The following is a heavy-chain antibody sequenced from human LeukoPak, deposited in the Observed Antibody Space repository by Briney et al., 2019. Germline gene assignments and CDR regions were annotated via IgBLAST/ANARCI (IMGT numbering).Heavy chain of an antibody. CDR2: IYYTGT. CDR1: GGSVTDYY. V-gene: IGHV4-59*02. J-gene: IGHJ4*02. D-gene: IGHD7-27*01. CDR3: ASRELGNDY. Sequence: SETLSLTCTVSGGSVTDYYWSWTRQSPGKGLEWIGYIYYTGTSYNPSLKSRVTISADTSNNQFSLKLISVTAADTAVYYCASRELGNDYWGQGTLVTVSS.